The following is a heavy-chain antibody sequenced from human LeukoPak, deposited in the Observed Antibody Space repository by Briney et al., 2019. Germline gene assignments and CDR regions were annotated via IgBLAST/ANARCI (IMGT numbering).Heavy chain of an antibody. V-gene: IGHV3-23*01. D-gene: IGHD3-9*01. CDR1: GYTFSSYG. J-gene: IGHJ4*02. Sequence: GGTLRLSCAASGYTFSSYGMSWVRQAPGKGLEWVSAISGSGGSTYYADSVKGRFTISRDNSKNTLYLQMNSLRAEDTAVYYCAKVRGDILTGYYLLDYWGQGTLVTVSS. CDR3: AKVRGDILTGYYLLDY. CDR2: ISGSGGST.